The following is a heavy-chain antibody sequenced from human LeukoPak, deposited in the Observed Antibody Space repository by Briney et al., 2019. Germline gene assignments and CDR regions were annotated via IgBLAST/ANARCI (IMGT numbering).Heavy chain of an antibody. CDR3: ARDRPIAAADY. J-gene: IGHJ4*02. Sequence: ASVKVSCKASGYTFTSYYMHWARQAPGQGLEWMGIINPSGGSTSYAQKFQGRVTMTRDTSTSTVYMELSSLRSEDTAVYYCARDRPIAAADYWGQGTLVTVSS. CDR2: INPSGGST. CDR1: GYTFTSYY. D-gene: IGHD6-13*01. V-gene: IGHV1-46*01.